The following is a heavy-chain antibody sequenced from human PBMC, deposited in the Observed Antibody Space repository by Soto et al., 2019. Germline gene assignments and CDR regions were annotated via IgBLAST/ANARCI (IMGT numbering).Heavy chain of an antibody. CDR1: GYSFTSYW. V-gene: IGHV5-10-1*01. Sequence: PGESLKISCKASGYSFTSYWITWVCQMPGKDLEWMGTIDPTDSYTIYSPSFQCHVTISADRSISTAFRQWSSLKASDSAMYYCARHRPPLGWQNNYWYYGMDVWGRGTTVTVSS. CDR2: IDPTDSYT. J-gene: IGHJ6*02. D-gene: IGHD2-8*02. CDR3: ARHRPPLGWQNNYWYYGMDV.